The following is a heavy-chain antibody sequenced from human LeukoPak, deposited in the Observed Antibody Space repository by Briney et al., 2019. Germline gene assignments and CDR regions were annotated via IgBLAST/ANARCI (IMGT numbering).Heavy chain of an antibody. V-gene: IGHV4-34*01. CDR2: INHSGST. Sequence: SETLSLTCAVYGGSFSGYYWSWIRQPPGKGLEWIGEINHSGSTNYNPSLKSRVTISVDTSKNQFSLKLSSVTAADTAVYYCARGRYCSGGSCIWYFDLWGRGTLVTVSS. J-gene: IGHJ2*01. CDR1: GGSFSGYY. D-gene: IGHD2-15*01. CDR3: ARGRYCSGGSCIWYFDL.